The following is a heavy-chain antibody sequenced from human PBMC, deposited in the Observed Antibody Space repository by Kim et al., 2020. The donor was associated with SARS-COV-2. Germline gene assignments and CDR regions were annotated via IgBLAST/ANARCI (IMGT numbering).Heavy chain of an antibody. CDR1: GGSISSSSYY. Sequence: SETLSLTCTVSGGSISSSSYYWGWIRQPPGKGLEWIGSIYYSGSTYYNPSLKSRVTISVDTSKNQFSLKLSSVTAADTAVYYCATPYYYGSGSYYNVGLRAFDIWGQGTMVTVSS. CDR3: ATPYYYGSGSYYNVGLRAFDI. CDR2: IYYSGST. J-gene: IGHJ3*02. V-gene: IGHV4-39*01. D-gene: IGHD3-10*01.